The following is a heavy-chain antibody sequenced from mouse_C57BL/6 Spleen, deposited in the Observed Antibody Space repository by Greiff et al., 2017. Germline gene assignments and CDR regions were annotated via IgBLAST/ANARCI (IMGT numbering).Heavy chain of an antibody. Sequence: QVQLKQSGPELVKPGASVKISCKASGYAFSSSWMNWVKQRPGKGLEWIGRIYPGDGDTNYNGKFKGKATLTADKSSSTAYMQLSSLTSEDSAVYFCARGDDYDVGWYFDVWGTGTTVTVSS. D-gene: IGHD2-4*01. CDR2: IYPGDGDT. CDR1: GYAFSSSW. CDR3: ARGDDYDVGWYFDV. J-gene: IGHJ1*03. V-gene: IGHV1-82*01.